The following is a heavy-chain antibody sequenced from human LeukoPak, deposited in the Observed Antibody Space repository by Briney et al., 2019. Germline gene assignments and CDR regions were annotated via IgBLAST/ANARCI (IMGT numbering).Heavy chain of an antibody. J-gene: IGHJ3*02. Sequence: ASVKVSCKASGYTFTSYSMNWVRQAPGQGFEWMGWINTNTGNPTYAPGFTGRFVFSLDTSVSTAYLQISSLKAEDTAVYYCAREEGNWGDAFDIWGQGTMVTVSS. CDR2: INTNTGNP. V-gene: IGHV7-4-1*02. CDR3: AREEGNWGDAFDI. D-gene: IGHD7-27*01. CDR1: GYTFTSYS.